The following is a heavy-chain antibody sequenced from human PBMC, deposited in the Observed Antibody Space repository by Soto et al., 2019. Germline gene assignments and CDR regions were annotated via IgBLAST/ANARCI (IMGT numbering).Heavy chain of an antibody. J-gene: IGHJ6*03. CDR3: AGESGGATATLDYYYFYMDV. V-gene: IGHV1-2*04. CDR1: GDSFNDYY. D-gene: IGHD5-12*01. Sequence: QVQLVQSGAEVRKPGASVTVSCRSSGDSFNDYYIHWVRQAPGQGFEWMGWVNPNGGVTKYAQKFQGWVSMTRDTSIRTVYMQLSRLRSDDTAVYYCAGESGGATATLDYYYFYMDVWGTGTTLTVSS. CDR2: VNPNGGVT.